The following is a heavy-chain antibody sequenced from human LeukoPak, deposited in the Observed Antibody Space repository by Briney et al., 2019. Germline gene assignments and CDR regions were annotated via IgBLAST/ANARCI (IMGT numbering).Heavy chain of an antibody. CDR1: GGSISSSSYY. J-gene: IGHJ4*02. D-gene: IGHD6-6*01. CDR2: IYYSGST. CDR3: ARHPRRYPREYSSPEGLDY. V-gene: IGHV4-39*01. Sequence: SETPSLTCTVSGGSISSSSYYWGWIRQPPGKGLEWIGSIYYSGSTYYNPSLKSRVTISVDTSKNQFSLKLSSVTAADTAVYYCARHPRRYPREYSSPEGLDYWGQGTLVTVSS.